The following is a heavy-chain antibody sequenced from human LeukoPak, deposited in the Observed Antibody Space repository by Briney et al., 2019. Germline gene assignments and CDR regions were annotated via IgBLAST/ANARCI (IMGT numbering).Heavy chain of an antibody. V-gene: IGHV1-18*01. CDR1: GYTFTIYS. Sequence: ASVKVSCKASGYTFTIYSISWVRQAPGQGLEWMGWISTNNGNTNYAQKLQGRVTMTTDTSTRTAYMELRSLRSDDTAVYYCARDTVSGYDYAGDYWGQGTLVTVSS. CDR3: ARDTVSGYDYAGDY. J-gene: IGHJ4*02. D-gene: IGHD5-12*01. CDR2: ISTNNGNT.